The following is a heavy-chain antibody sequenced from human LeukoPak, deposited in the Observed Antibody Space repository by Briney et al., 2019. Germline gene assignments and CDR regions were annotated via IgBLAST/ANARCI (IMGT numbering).Heavy chain of an antibody. D-gene: IGHD3-16*01. CDR2: ISSSGSYM. CDR1: ESLNGYA. J-gene: IGHJ6*03. CDR3: ARGALGVWADNYYMDV. Sequence: PGGSLRLSCSASESLNGYAMSWVRQAPGMGLEWVASISSSGSYMYYADSVKGRFIISRDNAKKSLSLEMNSLTSHDTATYYCARGALGVWADNYYMDVWGTGTTVIVSS. V-gene: IGHV3-21*01.